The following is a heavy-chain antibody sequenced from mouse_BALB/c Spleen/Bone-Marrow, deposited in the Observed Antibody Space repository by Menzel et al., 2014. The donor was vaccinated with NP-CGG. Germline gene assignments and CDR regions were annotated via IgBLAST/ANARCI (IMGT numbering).Heavy chain of an antibody. D-gene: IGHD1-1*02. Sequence: VQLQQSGPELVKPGASVNISCRASGYVFSSSWMNWVKQRPGQGLEWIGRIYPGDGNTNYNGKFKGKATLTADTSSSTAYMQISSLTSVDSAVYFCARRRTFITSVVDYFDVWGAGTTVTVSS. V-gene: IGHV1-82*01. CDR3: ARRRTFITSVVDYFDV. CDR2: IYPGDGNT. J-gene: IGHJ1*01. CDR1: GYVFSSSW.